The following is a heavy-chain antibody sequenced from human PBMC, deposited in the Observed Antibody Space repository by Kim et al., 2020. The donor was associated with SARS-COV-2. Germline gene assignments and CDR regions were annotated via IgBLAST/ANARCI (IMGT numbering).Heavy chain of an antibody. CDR3: ARDRKGEWLVHYYYYGMDV. CDR1: GFTFSSYS. V-gene: IGHV3-21*01. D-gene: IGHD6-19*01. J-gene: IGHJ6*02. Sequence: GGSLRLSCAASGFTFSSYSMNWVRQAPGKGLEWVSSISSSSSYIYYADSVKGRFTISRDNAKNSLYLQMNSLRAEDTAVYYCARDRKGEWLVHYYYYGMDVWGQGTTVTVSS. CDR2: ISSSSSYI.